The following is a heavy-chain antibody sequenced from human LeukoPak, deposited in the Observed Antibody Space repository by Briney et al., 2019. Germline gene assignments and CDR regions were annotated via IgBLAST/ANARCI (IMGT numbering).Heavy chain of an antibody. D-gene: IGHD1-26*01. J-gene: IGHJ6*02. CDR1: GFMFSGYA. CDR2: ISLDGNDK. Sequence: GGSLRLSCAASGFMFSGYAMHWVRQAPGKGLEWVALISLDGNDKYYADSVKGRFTISRDNSKNTLYLQMNSLRTEDTAIYSCARLFCDSGTCHWAYYYYGMDVWGQGTAVTVSS. CDR3: ARLFCDSGTCHWAYYYYGMDV. V-gene: IGHV3-30*04.